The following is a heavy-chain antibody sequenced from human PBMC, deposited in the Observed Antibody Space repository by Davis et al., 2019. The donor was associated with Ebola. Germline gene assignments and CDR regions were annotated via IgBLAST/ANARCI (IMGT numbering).Heavy chain of an antibody. V-gene: IGHV3-48*01. J-gene: IGHJ4*02. CDR2: ISSSSSTI. D-gene: IGHD1-26*01. CDR3: ARQVGAPYFDY. Sequence: GGSLRLSCAASGFTFSSYSMNWVRQAPGKGLEWVSYISSSSSTIYYADSVKGRFTISRDNSKNTLYLQMNSLRAEDTAVYYCARQVGAPYFDYWGQGTLVTVSS. CDR1: GFTFSSYS.